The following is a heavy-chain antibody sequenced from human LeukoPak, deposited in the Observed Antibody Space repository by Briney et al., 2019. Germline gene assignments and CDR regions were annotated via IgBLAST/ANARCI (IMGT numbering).Heavy chain of an antibody. V-gene: IGHV3-48*04. Sequence: PGRSLRLSCAASGFTFSNYGMHWVRQAPGKGLEWVSYISSSGSGIYYADSVKGRFTISRDNAKNSLYLQMNSLRAEDTAVYYCARDGGYGDYLDYWGQGTLVTVSS. D-gene: IGHD5-12*01. CDR1: GFTFSNYG. J-gene: IGHJ4*02. CDR2: ISSSGSGI. CDR3: ARDGGYGDYLDY.